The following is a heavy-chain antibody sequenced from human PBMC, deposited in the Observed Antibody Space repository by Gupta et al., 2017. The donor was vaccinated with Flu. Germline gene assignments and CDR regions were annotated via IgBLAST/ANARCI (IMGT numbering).Heavy chain of an antibody. CDR3: ARTIRYYYGSRSTHWLDP. V-gene: IGHV2-26*01. Sequence: QVTLTESGPVLVKPTETLTLTCTVSGLSLISAGVGVSWIRQPPGRALEWLAHTFAFDETSYSTSLNSRLTISKDISKSQVVLTMTNMDPVDTGTYYCARTIRYYYGSRSTHWLDPWGQGALVTVSS. D-gene: IGHD3-10*01. CDR2: TFAFDET. CDR1: GLSLISAGVG. J-gene: IGHJ5*02.